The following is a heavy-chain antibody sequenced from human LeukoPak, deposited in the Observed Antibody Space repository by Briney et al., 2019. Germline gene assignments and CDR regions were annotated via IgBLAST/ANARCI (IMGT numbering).Heavy chain of an antibody. V-gene: IGHV4-59*08. CDR1: AGSISNSY. CDR2: IYYSGST. D-gene: IGHD5-18*01. Sequence: SETLSLTCNVSAGSISNSYWSWLRQPPGKGLEWLGYIYYSGSTNYNPSLTGRLTMPVDTSKNQFSLKLRTVTAEDTAVCSCAMDTTSYYFDCCGQGPRVTVSS. J-gene: IGHJ4*02. CDR3: AMDTTSYYFDC.